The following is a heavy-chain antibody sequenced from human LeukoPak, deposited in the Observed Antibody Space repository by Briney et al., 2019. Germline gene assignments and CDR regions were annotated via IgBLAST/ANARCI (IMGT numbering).Heavy chain of an antibody. CDR1: GGSISSYY. V-gene: IGHV4-4*09. J-gene: IGHJ4*02. Sequence: PSETLSLTCTVSGGSISSYYWSWIRQPPGKGLEWIGYIYTSGSTNYNPSLKSRVTISVDTSKNQFSLKLSSVTAADTAVYYCARQVEMASFDYWGQGTLVTVSS. CDR3: ARQVEMASFDY. D-gene: IGHD5-24*01. CDR2: IYTSGST.